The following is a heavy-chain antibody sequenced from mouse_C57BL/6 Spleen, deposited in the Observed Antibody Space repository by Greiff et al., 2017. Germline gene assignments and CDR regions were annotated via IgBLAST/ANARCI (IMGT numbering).Heavy chain of an antibody. V-gene: IGHV4-1*01. J-gene: IGHJ1*03. CDR3: ARPGDYEDYGYFDV. Sequence: AAEGIDFSRYWMSWVRRAPGKGLEWIGEINPDSSTINYAPSLKDKFIISRDNAKNTLYLQMSKVRSEDTTLYYCARPGDYEDYGYFDVWGTGTTVTVSS. D-gene: IGHD2-4*01. CDR2: INPDSSTI. CDR1: GIDFSRYW.